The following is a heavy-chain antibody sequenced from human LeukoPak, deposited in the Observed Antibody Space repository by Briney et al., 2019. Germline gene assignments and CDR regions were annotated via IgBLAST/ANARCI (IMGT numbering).Heavy chain of an antibody. D-gene: IGHD6-13*01. V-gene: IGHV4-59*01. Sequence: SETLSLTCTVSGGSISSYYWSWIRQPPGKGLEWMGYIYYSGGTNYNPSLKSRVTISVDTSKNQFSLKLSSVTAADTAVYYCAREGIAAAGSDFYYYYYMDVWGKGTTVTISS. J-gene: IGHJ6*03. CDR2: IYYSGGT. CDR1: GGSISSYY. CDR3: AREGIAAAGSDFYYYYYMDV.